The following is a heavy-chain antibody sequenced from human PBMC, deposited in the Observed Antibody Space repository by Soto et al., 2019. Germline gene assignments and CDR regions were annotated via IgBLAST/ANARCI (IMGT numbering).Heavy chain of an antibody. CDR2: INSDGSST. Sequence: GGSLRLSCAASGFTFSSYWMHWVRQAPGKGLVWVSRINSDGSSTSYADSVKGRFTISRDNAKNTLYLQMNSLRAEDTAVYYCARGLKFGYYYDSSGYHYGMDVWGQGTTVTVSS. CDR1: GFTFSSYW. J-gene: IGHJ6*02. CDR3: ARGLKFGYYYDSSGYHYGMDV. D-gene: IGHD3-22*01. V-gene: IGHV3-74*01.